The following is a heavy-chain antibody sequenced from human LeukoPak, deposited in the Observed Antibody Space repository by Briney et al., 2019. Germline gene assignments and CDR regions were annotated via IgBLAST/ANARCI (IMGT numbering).Heavy chain of an antibody. CDR2: IRGSGITI. D-gene: IGHD3-10*01. J-gene: IGHJ3*02. CDR3: AKRAMVRGVAPYDAFDI. Sequence: GGSLRLSCAASRFTFSSYAMTWVRQAPGTGLEWVSTIRGSGITIYYADSVKGRVTISRDTSKNTLYLQMHSLRAEDTAVYYCAKRAMVRGVAPYDAFDIWGQGTMVTVSS. V-gene: IGHV3-23*01. CDR1: RFTFSSYA.